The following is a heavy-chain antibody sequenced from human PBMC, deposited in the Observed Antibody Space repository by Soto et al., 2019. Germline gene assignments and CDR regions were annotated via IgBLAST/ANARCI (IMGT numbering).Heavy chain of an antibody. V-gene: IGHV3-30-3*01. Sequence: VAVITYDGNTIHYADSVKGRFTISRDNSKNTLYLQMNSLRAEDTAVYYCAAELGNSGYDGHDYWGQGTLVTVSS. CDR3: AAELGNSGYDGHDY. CDR2: ITYDGNTI. D-gene: IGHD5-12*01. J-gene: IGHJ4*02.